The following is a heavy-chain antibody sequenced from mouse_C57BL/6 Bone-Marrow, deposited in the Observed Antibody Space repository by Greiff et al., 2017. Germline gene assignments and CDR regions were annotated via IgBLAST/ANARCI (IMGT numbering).Heavy chain of an antibody. CDR2: IYPRSGNT. J-gene: IGHJ3*01. CDR3: ARSCGLRRFAY. CDR1: GYTFTSYG. Sequence: QVQLQQSGAELARPGASVKLSCKASGYTFTSYGISWVKQRTGQGLEWIGEIYPRSGNTYYNEKFKGKATLTADKSSSTAYMELRSLTSEVSAVYFCARSCGLRRFAYWGQGTLVTVSA. V-gene: IGHV1-81*01. D-gene: IGHD2-4*01.